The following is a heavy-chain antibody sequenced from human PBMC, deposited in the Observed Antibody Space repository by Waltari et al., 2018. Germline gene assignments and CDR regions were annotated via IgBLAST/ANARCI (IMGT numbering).Heavy chain of an antibody. CDR2: FDPEDGET. Sequence: QVQLVQSGAEVKKPGASVKVSCKVSGYPLTEFSLHWVRQAPGKGLEWMGGFDPEDGETIYAQKFQGRVTMTEDTSTDTAYMELSSLRSEDTAVYYCATGLINHLVRGLYMDVWGKGTTVTVSS. CDR3: ATGLINHLVRGLYMDV. V-gene: IGHV1-24*01. J-gene: IGHJ6*03. D-gene: IGHD2-8*01. CDR1: GYPLTEFS.